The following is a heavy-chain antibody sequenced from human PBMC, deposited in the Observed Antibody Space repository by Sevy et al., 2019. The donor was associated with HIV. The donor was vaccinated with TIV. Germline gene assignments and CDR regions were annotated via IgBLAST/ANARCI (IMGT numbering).Heavy chain of an antibody. CDR1: GFTFSKYS. J-gene: IGHJ4*02. Sequence: LSLTCAASGFTFSKYSMSWVRQPPGKGLEWVSTLSFGCGEINYADSVKGRFTISRDNSKSSVYLQMNNLRPEDTAVYYCAREGCTKPHDYRGQGTLVTVSS. V-gene: IGHV3-23*01. CDR2: LSFGCGEI. CDR3: AREGCTKPHDY. D-gene: IGHD2-8*01.